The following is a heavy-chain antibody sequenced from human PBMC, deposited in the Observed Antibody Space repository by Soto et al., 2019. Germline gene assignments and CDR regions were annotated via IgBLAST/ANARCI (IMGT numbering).Heavy chain of an antibody. J-gene: IGHJ6*02. V-gene: IGHV4-34*01. CDR2: INHSGST. D-gene: IGHD6-6*01. Sequence: SDTLSLTCAVYGGSFSGYYWSWIRQPPGKGLEWIGEINHSGSTNYNPSLKSRVTISVDTSKNQFSLKLSSVTAADTAVYYCARDRSSSSTLNYYYYCGMDVWGQGTTVTVSS. CDR1: GGSFSGYY. CDR3: ARDRSSSSTLNYYYYCGMDV.